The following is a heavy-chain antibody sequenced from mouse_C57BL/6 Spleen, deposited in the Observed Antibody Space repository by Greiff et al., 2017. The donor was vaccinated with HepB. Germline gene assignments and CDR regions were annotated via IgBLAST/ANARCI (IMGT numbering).Heavy chain of an antibody. J-gene: IGHJ4*01. Sequence: QVQLQQSGAELVRPGTSVKMSCKASGYTFTNYWIGWAKQRPGHGLEWIGDIYPGGGYTNYNEKFKGKATLTADKSSSTAYMQFSSLTSEDSAIYYCARGGLRRRYYAMDYWGQGTSVTVSS. V-gene: IGHV1-63*01. CDR2: IYPGGGYT. CDR3: ARGGLRRRYYAMDY. D-gene: IGHD2-4*01. CDR1: GYTFTNYW.